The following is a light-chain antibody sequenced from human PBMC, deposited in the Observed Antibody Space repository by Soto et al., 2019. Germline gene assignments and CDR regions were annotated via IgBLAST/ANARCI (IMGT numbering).Light chain of an antibody. V-gene: IGKV1-39*01. CDR2: SAT. CDR3: QESNSVPFS. Sequence: QMTQSPPSLSASVGDRVTITCRASRGIANYVNWYQHKLGKAPKLLIYSATNLQSGVPSRFSGSGSGTSFTFTISGLQPDDSATYYFQESNSVPFSFGGGTKLEIK. J-gene: IGKJ4*01. CDR1: RGIANY.